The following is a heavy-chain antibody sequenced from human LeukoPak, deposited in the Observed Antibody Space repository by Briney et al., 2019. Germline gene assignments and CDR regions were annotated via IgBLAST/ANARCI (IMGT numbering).Heavy chain of an antibody. CDR1: GFSFSNCG. D-gene: IGHD3-10*02. Sequence: TGVSLRLSCAASGFSFSNCGMHWVRQAPGKGLEWVAVIWYDGSNEYYADAVKGRFTISRDNSKNTVHLQMNSLRVEDTSVYYCAREISMFVNAFDLWGQGTLVTVTS. CDR3: AREISMFVNAFDL. J-gene: IGHJ3*01. CDR2: IWYDGSNE. V-gene: IGHV3-33*01.